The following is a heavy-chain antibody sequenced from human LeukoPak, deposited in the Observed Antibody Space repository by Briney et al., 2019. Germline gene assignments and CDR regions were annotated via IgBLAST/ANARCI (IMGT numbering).Heavy chain of an antibody. J-gene: IGHJ4*02. CDR1: GYTFSNSG. V-gene: IGHV1-69*13. CDR3: ARAIVGAIFKD. Sequence: SVKVSCKASGYTFSNSGISWGRQAPGQGLEWMGGIIPIFDTADYAQKFQGRLTITADESTCTAYMDLSSLRAADTAVYYCARAIVGAIFKDWGQGTLVTVSS. D-gene: IGHD1-26*01. CDR2: IIPIFDTA.